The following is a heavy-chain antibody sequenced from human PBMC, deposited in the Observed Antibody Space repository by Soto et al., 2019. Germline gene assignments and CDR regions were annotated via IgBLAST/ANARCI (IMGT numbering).Heavy chain of an antibody. J-gene: IGHJ4*02. CDR2: ISAYNGNT. D-gene: IGHD2-15*01. CDR3: ARDLGSPRGLPYCSGGSCYSGRGDY. V-gene: IGHV1-18*01. CDR1: GYTFTSYG. Sequence: ASVKVSCKASGYTFTSYGISWVRQAPGQGLEWMGWISAYNGNTNYAQKLQGRVTMTTDTSTSTAYMELRSLRSDDTAVYYCARDLGSPRGLPYCSGGSCYSGRGDYWGQGTLVTVSS.